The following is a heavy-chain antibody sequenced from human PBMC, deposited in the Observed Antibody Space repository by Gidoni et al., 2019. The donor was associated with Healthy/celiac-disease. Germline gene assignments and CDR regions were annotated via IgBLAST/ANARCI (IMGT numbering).Heavy chain of an antibody. CDR2: INPNSGGT. V-gene: IGHV1-2*04. Sequence: QVQLVQSGAEVTKPGASVKVSCKASGYTFTGYYMHRVRQAPGQVLGWMGWINPNSGGTNYAQKFQGCVTMTRDTAISTAYMELSRLRSDDTAVYYCAGDYYDSSGYQSGGSLGYWGQGTLGTVSS. J-gene: IGHJ4*02. D-gene: IGHD3-22*01. CDR3: AGDYYDSSGYQSGGSLGY. CDR1: GYTFTGYY.